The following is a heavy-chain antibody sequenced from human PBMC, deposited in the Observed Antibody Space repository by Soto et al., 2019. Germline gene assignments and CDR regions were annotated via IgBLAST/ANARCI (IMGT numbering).Heavy chain of an antibody. CDR2: ISGGGFNT. D-gene: IGHD2-2*02. CDR3: ANVQYCTSDSCYTFDS. CDR1: GFTFSAYA. Sequence: GGSLRLSCAPSGFTFSAYAMSWVRQAPGKGLEWVSAISGGGFNTFYADPVKGRFTISRDNSKNTLYLQLNSLRAEDTAVYYCANVQYCTSDSCYTFDSWSRGTLVTVSS. J-gene: IGHJ4*02. V-gene: IGHV3-23*01.